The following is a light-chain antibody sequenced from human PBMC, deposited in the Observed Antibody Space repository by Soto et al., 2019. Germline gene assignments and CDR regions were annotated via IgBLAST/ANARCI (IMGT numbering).Light chain of an antibody. CDR3: HQFSSYTLT. CDR1: QGISSA. J-gene: IGKJ4*01. CDR2: DAS. V-gene: IGKV1-13*02. Sequence: AIQLTQSPSSLSASVGDRVTITCRASQGISSALAWYQQKPGKAPKLRIYDASRLESGVPSRFSRSGSGTAFTLTISSLKPEDFATYYCHQFSSYTLTFGGGTKVEI.